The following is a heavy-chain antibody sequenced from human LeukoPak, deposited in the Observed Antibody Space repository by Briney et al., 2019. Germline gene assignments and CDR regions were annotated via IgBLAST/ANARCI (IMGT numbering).Heavy chain of an antibody. V-gene: IGHV1-69*05. D-gene: IGHD6-19*01. Sequence: ASVKVSCKASGGTFSSYAISWVRQAPGQGLEWMGRIIPIFGTANYAQKFQGRVTITTDESTSTAYMELSSLRSEDTAVYYCARKLDSSGWHNWFDPWGQGTLVTVSS. CDR1: GGTFSSYA. J-gene: IGHJ5*02. CDR2: IIPIFGTA. CDR3: ARKLDSSGWHNWFDP.